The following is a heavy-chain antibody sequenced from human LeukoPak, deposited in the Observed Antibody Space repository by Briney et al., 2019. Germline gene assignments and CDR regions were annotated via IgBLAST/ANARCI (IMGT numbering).Heavy chain of an antibody. Sequence: GESLKISCKGSGYSFTSYWISWVRQMPGKGLEWMGSIDPSDSYTNYSPSFQDHVTISADKSISTAYLQSSSLKASDTAMYYCAKSLVDDAFDIWGQGTMVTVSS. V-gene: IGHV5-10-1*01. CDR2: IDPSDSYT. J-gene: IGHJ3*02. CDR1: GYSFTSYW. CDR3: AKSLVDDAFDI. D-gene: IGHD3-16*02.